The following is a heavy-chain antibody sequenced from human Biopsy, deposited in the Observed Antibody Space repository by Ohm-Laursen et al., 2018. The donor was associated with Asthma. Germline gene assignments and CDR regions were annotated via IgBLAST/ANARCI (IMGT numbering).Heavy chain of an antibody. CDR3: AHRLCIGGACYDAFDI. D-gene: IGHD2-8*02. J-gene: IGHJ3*02. CDR2: LFWADDK. Sequence: TQPLTLTCTFSGLSLTTTGVGVAWIRQPPGKALEWLARLFWADDKRYSSSLKSRLTITKDTSKNQVVLTMTNMDPVDTATYYCAHRLCIGGACYDAFDIWGQGTMVTVSS. CDR1: GLSLTTTGVG. V-gene: IGHV2-5*02.